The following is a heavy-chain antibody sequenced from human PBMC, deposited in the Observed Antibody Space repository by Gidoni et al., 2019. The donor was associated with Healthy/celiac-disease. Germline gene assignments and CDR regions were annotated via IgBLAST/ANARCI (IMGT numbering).Heavy chain of an antibody. J-gene: IGHJ6*02. D-gene: IGHD3-10*01. Sequence: QVQLQQWGAGLLKPSETLSLTCAVYGGSFSGYYWSWIRQPPGKGLEWIGGINHSGSTNYNPSLKSRVTISVDTSKNQFSLKLSSVTAADTAVYYCARLGDGSGSYWIYYYGMDVWGQGTTVTVSS. CDR3: ARLGDGSGSYWIYYYGMDV. CDR2: INHSGST. CDR1: GGSFSGYY. V-gene: IGHV4-34*01.